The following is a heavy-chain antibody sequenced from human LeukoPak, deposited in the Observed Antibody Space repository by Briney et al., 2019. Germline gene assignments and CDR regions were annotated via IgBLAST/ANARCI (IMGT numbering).Heavy chain of an antibody. CDR3: ARAERDYFGSGPFDF. CDR1: SGSNNRGGFY. D-gene: IGHD3-10*01. Sequence: SQTLSLTCTVSSGSNNRGGFYLSWVRQPPGKGLEWLGYIFSNGGTYYNPSLESRLSISGDSSKTQFSLRLTSVTAADTAVYYCARAERDYFGSGPFDFWGQGTLVTVSS. V-gene: IGHV4-31*03. CDR2: IFSNGGT. J-gene: IGHJ4*02.